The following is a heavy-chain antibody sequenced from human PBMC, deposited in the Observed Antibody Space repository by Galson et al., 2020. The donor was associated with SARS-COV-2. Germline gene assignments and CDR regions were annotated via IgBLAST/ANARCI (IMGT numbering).Heavy chain of an antibody. CDR1: GFTFSSHT. CDR2: ISSDGSTI. D-gene: IGHD6-13*01. Sequence: GGSLRLSCVASGFTFSSHTMNWVRQAPGKGLEWVADISSDGSTIYYANSVRGRFFISRDNAKNALYLQMNSLRDDDTAVYFCARPQYSGSWHVDYWGQGTPVIVSS. J-gene: IGHJ4*02. V-gene: IGHV3-48*02. CDR3: ARPQYSGSWHVDY.